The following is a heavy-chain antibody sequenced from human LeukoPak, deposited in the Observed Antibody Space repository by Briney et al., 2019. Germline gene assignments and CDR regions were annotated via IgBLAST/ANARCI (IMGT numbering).Heavy chain of an antibody. J-gene: IGHJ4*02. Sequence: ASVKVSCKASGGTFSSYAISWVRQAPGQGLEWMGRIIPIFGTANYAQKFQGRVTITTDESTSTAYMELSSLRPEDTAVYYCARDLGYGGNGVYWGQGTLVTVSS. V-gene: IGHV1-69*05. CDR1: GGTFSSYA. D-gene: IGHD4-23*01. CDR2: IIPIFGTA. CDR3: ARDLGYGGNGVY.